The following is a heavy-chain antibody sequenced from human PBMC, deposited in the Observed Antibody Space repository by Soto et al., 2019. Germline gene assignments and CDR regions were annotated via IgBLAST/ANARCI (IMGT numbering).Heavy chain of an antibody. CDR2: VYYTGST. V-gene: IGHV4-59*01. J-gene: IGHJ4*02. CDR3: ARSVAVPGAHIDY. CDR1: GGSISGSY. D-gene: IGHD6-19*01. Sequence: SETLSLTCSVSGGSISGSYWSWIRQSPGKGLEWLGYVYYTGSTNYSPSLRSRVSISVDTSKNEFSLRLSSVTAADTAVYFCARSVAVPGAHIDYWGQGTQVTVS.